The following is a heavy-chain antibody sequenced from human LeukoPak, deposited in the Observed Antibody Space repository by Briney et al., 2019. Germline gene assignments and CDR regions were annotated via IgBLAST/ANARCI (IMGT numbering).Heavy chain of an antibody. D-gene: IGHD3-22*01. J-gene: IGHJ3*02. CDR1: GFTFSSYS. CDR3: ARDDEGVPGSTGYYYDSSGLKKGNAFDI. V-gene: IGHV3-21*01. CDR2: ISSSSSYI. Sequence: GSLRLSCAASGFTFSSYSMSWVRQAPGKGLEWVSSISSSSSYIYYADSVKGRFTISRDNAKNSLYLQMNSLRAEDTAVYYCARDDEGVPGSTGYYYDSSGLKKGNAFDIWGQGTMVTVSS.